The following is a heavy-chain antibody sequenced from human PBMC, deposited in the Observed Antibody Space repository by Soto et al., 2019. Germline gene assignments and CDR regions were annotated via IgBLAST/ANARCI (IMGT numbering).Heavy chain of an antibody. D-gene: IGHD3-3*01. V-gene: IGHV4-31*03. CDR2: IYYNGIT. CDR3: ARDPRGVATSFYYGMDV. Sequence: QVQLQESGPGLVKPSQTLSLTCTVSGGSISSGNYYWSWIRQYPGKGLEWIGDIYYNGITYYKPSLKSRVTISLDMSKNQFALKLTSVTAADTAVYYCARDPRGVATSFYYGMDVWGQGTTVTVSS. CDR1: GGSISSGNYY. J-gene: IGHJ6*02.